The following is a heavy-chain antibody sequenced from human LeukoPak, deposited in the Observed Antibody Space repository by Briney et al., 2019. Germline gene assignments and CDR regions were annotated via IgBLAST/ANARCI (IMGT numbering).Heavy chain of an antibody. J-gene: IGHJ4*02. Sequence: SQTLSLTCTVSGGSISSGSYYWSWIRQPAGKGLEWIGRIYTSGSTNYNPSLKSRVTISVDTSKNQFSLKLSSVTAADTAVCYCARVSAIAAAGRRRYYFDYWGQGTLVTVSS. CDR2: IYTSGST. CDR3: ARVSAIAAAGRRRYYFDY. V-gene: IGHV4-61*02. D-gene: IGHD6-13*01. CDR1: GGSISSGSYY.